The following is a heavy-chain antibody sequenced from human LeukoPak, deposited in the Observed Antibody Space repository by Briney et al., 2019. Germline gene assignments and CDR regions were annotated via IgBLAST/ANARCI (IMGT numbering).Heavy chain of an antibody. CDR3: ARGSESNAFDI. CDR1: GGSISSSSYY. D-gene: IGHD1-14*01. J-gene: IGHJ3*02. CDR2: IYYSGST. Sequence: SETLSLSCTVSGGSISSSSYYWGWIRQPPGKGLEWIGSIYYSGSTYYNPSLKRRVTISVNTTKNQFSLKLSSVTAAATAVYYCARGSESNAFDIWGQGTMVTVSS. V-gene: IGHV4-39*07.